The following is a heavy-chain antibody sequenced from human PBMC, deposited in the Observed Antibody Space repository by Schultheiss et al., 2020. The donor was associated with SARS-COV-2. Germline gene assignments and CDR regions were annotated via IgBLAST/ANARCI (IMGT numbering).Heavy chain of an antibody. CDR1: GDSVSSNSAA. J-gene: IGHJ4*02. V-gene: IGHV6-1*01. D-gene: IGHD3-3*01. CDR2: TNYRSKWYY. Sequence: SQTLSLTCVISGDSVSSNSAAWTWIRQSPSRGLEWLGRTNYRSKWYYDYAVSVKSRISINPDTSKNQFSLQLNSVTPEDTGVYYCARESLSSLLYPVGIDYWGQGTLVTVSS. CDR3: ARESLSSLLYPVGIDY.